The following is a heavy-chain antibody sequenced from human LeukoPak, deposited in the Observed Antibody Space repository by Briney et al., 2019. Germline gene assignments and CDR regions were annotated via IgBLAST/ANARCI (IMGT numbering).Heavy chain of an antibody. CDR2: IYTSGST. V-gene: IGHV4-4*07. Sequence: SETLSLTCTVSGGSISSYYWSWLRQPAGKGLEWIGRIYTSGSTNYNPSLKSRVTMSVDTSKNQFSLKRSSVTAADTAVYYCARVALGYDILTGYYKDNDAFDIWGQGTMVTVSS. J-gene: IGHJ3*02. D-gene: IGHD3-9*01. CDR3: ARVALGYDILTGYYKDNDAFDI. CDR1: GGSISSYY.